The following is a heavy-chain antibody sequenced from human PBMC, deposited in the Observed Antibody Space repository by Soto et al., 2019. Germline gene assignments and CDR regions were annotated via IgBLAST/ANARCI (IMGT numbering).Heavy chain of an antibody. V-gene: IGHV2-5*01. CDR2: IYWNNDK. D-gene: IGHD3-3*01. CDR1: GFSLSTSGVG. J-gene: IGHJ5*02. Sequence: GSGPTLVNPTQTLTLTCTFSGFSLSTSGVGVGWIRQPPGQALEWLALIYWNNDKRYSPSLKSRLTITKDTSKNQVVLTVTNMDPVDTATYYCAHRLGRYDPTTWFAPWGQGTLVTVSS. CDR3: AHRLGRYDPTTWFAP.